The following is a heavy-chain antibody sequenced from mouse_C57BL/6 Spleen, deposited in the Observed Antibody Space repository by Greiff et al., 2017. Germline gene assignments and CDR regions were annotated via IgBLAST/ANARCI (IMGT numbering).Heavy chain of an antibody. CDR2: IDPSDSYT. V-gene: IGHV1-69*01. Sequence: QVQLKQPGAELVLPGASVKLSCKASGYTFTSYWMHWVKQRPGQGLEWIGVIDPSDSYTNYNQKFKGKSTLTVDKSSSTAYMQLSSLTSEDAAVYYCARGTYDAMDYWGQGTSVTVSS. CDR3: ARGTYDAMDY. CDR1: GYTFTSYW. J-gene: IGHJ4*01. D-gene: IGHD6-5*01.